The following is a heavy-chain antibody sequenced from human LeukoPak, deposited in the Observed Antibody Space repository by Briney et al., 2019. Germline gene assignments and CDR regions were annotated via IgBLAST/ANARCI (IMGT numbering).Heavy chain of an antibody. D-gene: IGHD4-11*01. V-gene: IGHV1-18*01. CDR3: ARVSTVTSWFDP. CDR1: GYTFTSYG. CDR2: ISAYNGNT. J-gene: IGHJ5*02. Sequence: ASVKVSCKASGYTFTSYGISWVRQAPGQGLEWMGWISAYNGNTNYAQKPQGRVTMTTDTSTSTAYMELRSLRSDDTAVYYCARVSTVTSWFDPWGQGTLVTVSS.